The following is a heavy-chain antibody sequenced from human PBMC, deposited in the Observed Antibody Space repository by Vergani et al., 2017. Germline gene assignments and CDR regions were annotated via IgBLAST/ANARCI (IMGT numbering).Heavy chain of an antibody. J-gene: IGHJ4*02. D-gene: IGHD7-27*01. CDR1: GAPISYWC. V-gene: IGHV4-4*07. Sequence: QVQMQESGPGLVKTSETLSLTCSASGAPISYWCWSWLRQPAGKGLEWIGRLCPSGSTNYKPSLKSRVTMSIDTSKNQFSLKLTSVTAADTAVYYCATGAGPCDIWGQGTLVPVS. CDR3: ATGAGPCDI. CDR2: LCPSGST.